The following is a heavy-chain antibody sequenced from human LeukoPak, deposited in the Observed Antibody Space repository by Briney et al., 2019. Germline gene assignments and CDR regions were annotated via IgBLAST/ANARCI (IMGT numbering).Heavy chain of an antibody. Sequence: SETLSLTCAVSGGSISSGGYSWSWIRQPPGKGLEWIGYIYHSGSTYYNPSLKSRVTISVDRSKNQFSLKLSSVTAADTAVYYCARCKGRGDYPFDYWGQGTLVTASS. J-gene: IGHJ4*02. D-gene: IGHD4-17*01. CDR2: IYHSGST. CDR1: GGSISSGGYS. V-gene: IGHV4-30-2*01. CDR3: ARCKGRGDYPFDY.